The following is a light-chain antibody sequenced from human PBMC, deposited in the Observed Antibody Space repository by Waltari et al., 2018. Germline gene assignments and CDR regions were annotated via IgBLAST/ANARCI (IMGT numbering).Light chain of an antibody. J-gene: IGLJ2*01. V-gene: IGLV2-14*03. CDR3: SSYTSTSIQ. CDR1: SSDAGGYNY. Sequence: QSALTQPASVSGSPGQSITISCTGTSSDAGGYNYVSWYQQHPGKAPKLMIYDVSSRPSGVSNRFSGSKSGNTASLTISGLQAEDEADYYCSSYTSTSIQFGGGTKLTVL. CDR2: DVS.